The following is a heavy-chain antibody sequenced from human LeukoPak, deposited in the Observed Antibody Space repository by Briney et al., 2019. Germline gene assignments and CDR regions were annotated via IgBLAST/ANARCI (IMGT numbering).Heavy chain of an antibody. CDR2: ISYDGSNK. CDR1: GFTFSSYA. Sequence: PGGSLRLSCAASGFTFSSYAMHWVRQAPGKGLEWVAVISYDGSNKYYADSVKGRFTISRDNSKNTLYLQMNSLRAEDTAVYYCARDRYYDSSGYYYKAHAAFDIWGQGTMVTVSS. D-gene: IGHD3-22*01. V-gene: IGHV3-30-3*01. J-gene: IGHJ3*02. CDR3: ARDRYYDSSGYYYKAHAAFDI.